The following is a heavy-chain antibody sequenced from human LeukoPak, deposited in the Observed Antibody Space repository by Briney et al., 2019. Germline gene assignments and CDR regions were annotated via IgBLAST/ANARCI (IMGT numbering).Heavy chain of an antibody. D-gene: IGHD3-9*01. J-gene: IGHJ6*02. V-gene: IGHV3-21*01. Sequence: PGGSLRLSCAASGSTLSTYRMNWVRQTPGKGLEWVSSIIPTDNGNDDIYYVDSVKGRFTISRDNAKNSLYLQMNSLRAEDTAVYYCSRNLIDYDILTAYSPHIMDVWGQGTTVTVSS. CDR2: IIPTDNGNDDI. CDR3: SRNLIDYDILTAYSPHIMDV. CDR1: GSTLSTYR.